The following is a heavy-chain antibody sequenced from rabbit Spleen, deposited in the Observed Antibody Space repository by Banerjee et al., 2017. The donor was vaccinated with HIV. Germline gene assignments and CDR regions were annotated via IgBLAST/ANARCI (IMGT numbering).Heavy chain of an antibody. CDR3: ARDSSTSFSSYGMDL. D-gene: IGHD1-1*01. Sequence: EESGGGLVQPEGSLTLTCTASGLDFSSSYWICWVRQAPGKGLEWIACIYTSSGSTYYASWAKGRFTISKTSSTTVTLQVTSLTVADTATYFCARDSSTSFSSYGMDLWGPGTLVTVS. CDR2: IYTSSGST. CDR1: GLDFSSSYW. V-gene: IGHV1S45*01. J-gene: IGHJ6*01.